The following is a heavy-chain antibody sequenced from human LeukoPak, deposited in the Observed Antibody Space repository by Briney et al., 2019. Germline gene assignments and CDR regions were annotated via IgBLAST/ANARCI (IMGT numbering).Heavy chain of an antibody. CDR2: ISSSNSYI. Sequence: GGSLRLSCTASGFTFSSSSMNWVRQAPGKGLEWVSSISSSNSYIDYADSVKGRFTISRDNAKNSLYLQMNSLRAEDTAVYYCAPNLYDSSGYYASLYWGQGTLVTVSS. CDR1: GFTFSSSS. D-gene: IGHD3-22*01. J-gene: IGHJ4*02. V-gene: IGHV3-21*01. CDR3: APNLYDSSGYYASLY.